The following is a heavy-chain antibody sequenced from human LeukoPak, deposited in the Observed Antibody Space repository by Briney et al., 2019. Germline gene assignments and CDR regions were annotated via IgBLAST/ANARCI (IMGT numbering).Heavy chain of an antibody. CDR2: ISHSGST. D-gene: IGHD3-10*01. CDR3: ARVGIYYYGSGALDAFDI. V-gene: IGHV4-4*02. Sequence: SETLSLTCDVSGGSISSSNWWSWVRQPPGKGLEWIGEISHSGSTNYNPSLKSRVTISVDKSENQFSLKMSSVTAADTAVYYCARVGIYYYGSGALDAFDIWGQGTMVAVSS. J-gene: IGHJ3*02. CDR1: GGSISSSNW.